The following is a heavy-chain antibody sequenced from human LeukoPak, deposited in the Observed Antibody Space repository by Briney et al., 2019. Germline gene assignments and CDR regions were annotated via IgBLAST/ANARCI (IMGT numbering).Heavy chain of an antibody. V-gene: IGHV1-3*01. Sequence: ASVKVSCKASGYTFTSYAMHWVRQAPGQRLEWMGWINAGNGNTKYSQKFQSRVTITRDTSASTAYMELSSLRSEDTAVYYCARPSVRGVITLDYWGQGTLVTVSS. D-gene: IGHD3-10*02. CDR3: ARPSVRGVITLDY. CDR1: GYTFTSYA. CDR2: INAGNGNT. J-gene: IGHJ4*02.